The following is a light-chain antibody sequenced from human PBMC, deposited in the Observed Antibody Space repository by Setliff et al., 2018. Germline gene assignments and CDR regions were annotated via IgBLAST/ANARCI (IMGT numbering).Light chain of an antibody. Sequence: DIQMTQSPSSLPASVGDRVTITCRASQGIRNDLGWYQQKPGRAPKRLIYAASSLQSGVPSRFSGSGSGTEFILTISSLQPEDFAMYYCHYYGRSSPGTFGQGTKVDIK. J-gene: IGKJ1*01. V-gene: IGKV1-17*01. CDR2: AAS. CDR1: QGIRND. CDR3: HYYGRSSPGT.